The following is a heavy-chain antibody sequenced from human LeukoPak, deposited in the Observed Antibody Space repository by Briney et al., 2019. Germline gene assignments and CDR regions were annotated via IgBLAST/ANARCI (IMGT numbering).Heavy chain of an antibody. CDR2: INSDGSST. D-gene: IGHD3-22*01. CDR1: GFTFSSYW. Sequence: GGSLRLSCAASGFTFSSYWMHWVRQAPGKGLVLVSRINSDGSSTSYADSVKGRFTISRDNAKNTLYLQMNSLRAEDTAVYYCARAVISSGYYSYAFDIWGQGTMVTVSS. V-gene: IGHV3-74*01. CDR3: ARAVISSGYYSYAFDI. J-gene: IGHJ3*02.